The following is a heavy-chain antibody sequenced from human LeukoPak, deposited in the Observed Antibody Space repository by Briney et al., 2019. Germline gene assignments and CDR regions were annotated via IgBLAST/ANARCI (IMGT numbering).Heavy chain of an antibody. CDR1: GGSFSGYY. J-gene: IGHJ6*02. CDR2: INHSGST. Sequence: SETLSLTCAVYGGSFSGYYWSWIRQPPGKGLEWIGEINHSGSTNYNLSLKSRVTISVDTSKNQFSLKLSSVTAADTAVYYCARDRGTYPDYYYGMDVWGQGTTVTVSS. CDR3: ARDRGTYPDYYYGMDV. D-gene: IGHD3-10*01. V-gene: IGHV4-34*01.